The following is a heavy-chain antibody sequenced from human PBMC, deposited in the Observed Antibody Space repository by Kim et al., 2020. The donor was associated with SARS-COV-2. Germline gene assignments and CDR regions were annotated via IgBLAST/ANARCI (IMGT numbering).Heavy chain of an antibody. CDR1: GFTFSNYW. Sequence: GGSLRLSCAASGFTFSNYWMHWVRQVPGKGLVWVSRLNTDGRSTNYLDSVKGRFTISRDNAKNTLFLHMHSLRADDPPFYYCLRGVAQSLPNGFDIWGQG. CDR2: LNTDGRST. CDR3: LRGVAQSLPNGFDI. D-gene: IGHD2-15*01. J-gene: IGHJ3*02. V-gene: IGHV3-74*01.